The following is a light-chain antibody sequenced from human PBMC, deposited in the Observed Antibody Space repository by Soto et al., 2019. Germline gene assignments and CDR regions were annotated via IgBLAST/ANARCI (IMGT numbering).Light chain of an antibody. CDR1: SSDVGVYNY. CDR2: EVN. Sequence: QSVLTQPPSASGSPGQSVAISCTGTSSDVGVYNYVSWYQQHPGKDPKLMIYEVNKRPSGVPDRFSGSKSGNTASLTVSGLQAEDEADYYCSSYTSSSTDVFGTATK. J-gene: IGLJ1*01. CDR3: SSYTSSSTDV. V-gene: IGLV2-8*01.